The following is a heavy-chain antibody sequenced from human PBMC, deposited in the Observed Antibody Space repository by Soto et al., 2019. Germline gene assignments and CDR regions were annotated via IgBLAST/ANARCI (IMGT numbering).Heavy chain of an antibody. V-gene: IGHV3-74*01. CDR1: GFNFIRYW. J-gene: IGHJ6*02. D-gene: IGHD2-2*01. CDR2: INSDGSRT. CDR3: ARDLSSCSSARCYSYYYGMDV. Sequence: PGWSLRLSCTSSGFNFIRYWTHWVRQDPGRGLVWVSHINSDGSRTSYADSVKGRFTISRDNAKNTLYLQMNSLRAEDTAVYYCARDLSSCSSARCYSYYYGMDVWGQGTSVTVSS.